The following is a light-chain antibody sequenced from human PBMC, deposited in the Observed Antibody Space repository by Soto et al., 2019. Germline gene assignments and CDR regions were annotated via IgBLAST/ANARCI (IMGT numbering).Light chain of an antibody. V-gene: IGKV3-20*01. Sequence: EIVLTQSPGTLSLSPGERATLSCRASQSIATTYLAWYQQKPGQAPRLLIYDATNRATGIPDRFSGSGSGTDFTLTISRLEPEDSAVYYCQQFGSSPLTFGGGPRWIS. CDR3: QQFGSSPLT. CDR2: DAT. CDR1: QSIATTY. J-gene: IGKJ4*01.